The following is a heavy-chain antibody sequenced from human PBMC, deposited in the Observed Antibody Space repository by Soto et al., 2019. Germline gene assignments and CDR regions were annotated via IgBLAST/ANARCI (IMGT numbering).Heavy chain of an antibody. CDR1: GGTFSSYA. CDR3: ARGRFLEWLNRYYYYGTDV. D-gene: IGHD3-3*01. J-gene: IGHJ6*02. V-gene: IGHV1-69*01. Sequence: QVQLVQSGAEVKKPGSSAKVSCKASGGTFSSYAISWVRQAPGQGLEWMGGIIPIFGTANYAQKFQGRVTITADASTSTAYMELSSLRSEDTAVYYCARGRFLEWLNRYYYYGTDVWGQGTTVTVSS. CDR2: IIPIFGTA.